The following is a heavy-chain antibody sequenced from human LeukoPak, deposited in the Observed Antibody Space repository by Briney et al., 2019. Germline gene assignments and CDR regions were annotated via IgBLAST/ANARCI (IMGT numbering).Heavy chain of an antibody. J-gene: IGHJ6*04. D-gene: IGHD2-21*01. CDR3: ARPGCGGNCYFRMDV. V-gene: IGHV3-23*01. Sequence: GGSLRLSCAASGFTFSSYAMTWVRQAPGKGLEWISAVSYDITRTFYADSVKGRFAISRDNSRNTLFLQMNSLRADDTAVYYCARPGCGGNCYFRMDVWGKGTTVTVSS. CDR1: GFTFSSYA. CDR2: VSYDITRT.